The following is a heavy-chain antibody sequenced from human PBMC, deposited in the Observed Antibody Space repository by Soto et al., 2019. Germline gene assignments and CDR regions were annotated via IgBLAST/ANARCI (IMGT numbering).Heavy chain of an antibody. D-gene: IGHD3-10*01. V-gene: IGHV3-30*03. CDR3: APWFGAFDY. Sequence: QVQLVESGGGVVQPGRSLRLSCAAYGFTFNSYGMHWVRQAPGKGLEWVAVISYDGSNKYYEDYLKGRFTISRDNSKNTLYLQMNSLRAEDTAVYYCAPWFGAFDYWGQGTLVTVSS. J-gene: IGHJ4*02. CDR1: GFTFNSYG. CDR2: ISYDGSNK.